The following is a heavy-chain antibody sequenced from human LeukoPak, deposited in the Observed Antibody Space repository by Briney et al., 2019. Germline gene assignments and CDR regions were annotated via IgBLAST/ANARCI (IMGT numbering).Heavy chain of an antibody. CDR2: INPSGGST. D-gene: IGHD2-21*02. V-gene: IGHV1-46*01. CDR3: ARDLCGGDCYSEDVFDI. Sequence: ASVKVSCKASGYTFTGYYMHWVRQAPGQGLEWMGMINPSGGSTSYAQKFQGRLTMTRDTSTTTVYMELSSLRFEDTAVYYCARDLCGGDCYSEDVFDIWGQGTMVTVSS. CDR1: GYTFTGYY. J-gene: IGHJ3*02.